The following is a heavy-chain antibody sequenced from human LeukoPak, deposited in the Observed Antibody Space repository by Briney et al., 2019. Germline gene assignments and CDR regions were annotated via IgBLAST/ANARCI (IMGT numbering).Heavy chain of an antibody. Sequence: GGSLRLSCAASGFTVSTKYMSWVRQAPGKGLEWVSIIYSGATTYYADSVKGRFTISRDTSKNTVSLQMNSLRAEDTAVYFCARVGDHFHWNLDLWGRGTLVTVSS. D-gene: IGHD3-3*02. CDR2: IYSGATT. J-gene: IGHJ2*01. V-gene: IGHV3-53*01. CDR1: GFTVSTKY. CDR3: ARVGDHFHWNLDL.